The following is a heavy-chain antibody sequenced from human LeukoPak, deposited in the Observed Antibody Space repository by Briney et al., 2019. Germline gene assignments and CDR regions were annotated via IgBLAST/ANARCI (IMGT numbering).Heavy chain of an antibody. CDR2: ISAYNGNT. Sequence: ASVKVSCKASGYTFTSYGISWVRQAPGQGLAWMGWISAYNGNTNYAQKLQGRVTTTTDTSTSTAYMELRSPRSDDTAVYYCARDLVPPNYYDSSGYYPNFDYWGQGTLVTVSS. D-gene: IGHD3-22*01. V-gene: IGHV1-18*01. J-gene: IGHJ4*02. CDR3: ARDLVPPNYYDSSGYYPNFDY. CDR1: GYTFTSYG.